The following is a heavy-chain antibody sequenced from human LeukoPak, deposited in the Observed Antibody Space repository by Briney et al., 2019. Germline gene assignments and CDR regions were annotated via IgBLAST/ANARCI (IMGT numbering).Heavy chain of an antibody. J-gene: IGHJ4*02. D-gene: IGHD6-13*01. V-gene: IGHV3-9*01. CDR2: ISWNSGSI. CDR1: GFTFDDYA. CDR3: AKDGRIAAAGTGPLVLRYFDY. Sequence: PGRSLRLSCAASGFTFDDYAMHWVRQAPGKGLEWVSGISWNSGSIGYADSVKGRFTISRDNAKNSLYLQMNSLRAEDTALYHCAKDGRIAAAGTGPLVLRYFDYWGQGTLVTVSS.